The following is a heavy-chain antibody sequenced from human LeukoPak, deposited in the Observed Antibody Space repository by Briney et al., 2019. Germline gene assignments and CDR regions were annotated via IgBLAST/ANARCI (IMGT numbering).Heavy chain of an antibody. CDR3: ARHVNSAVAFDP. J-gene: IGHJ5*02. Sequence: SETCSFTSPAPGGSIIGYSWSGIRHPPGKELEWIGYIYYSGSTNYNPSLKSRVTISVDTSKNQFSLKLSSVTAADTAVYYCARHVNSAVAFDPWGQGTLVTVSS. V-gene: IGHV4-59*08. CDR1: GGSIIGYS. CDR2: IYYSGST. D-gene: IGHD4-23*01.